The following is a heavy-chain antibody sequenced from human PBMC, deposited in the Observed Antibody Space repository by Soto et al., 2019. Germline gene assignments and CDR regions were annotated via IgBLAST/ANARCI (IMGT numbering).Heavy chain of an antibody. J-gene: IGHJ4*02. V-gene: IGHV4-39*01. CDR2: IYYSGST. D-gene: IGHD1-26*01. CDR3: ARLRGSYSPWDY. Sequence: SETLSLTFNISDDSTTITKYHWGWFRQPPGKGLEWIGMIYYSGSTYYNPSLKSRVTISVDTSKNQFSLKLSSVTAADTAVYYCARLRGSYSPWDYWGQGTLVTVS. CDR1: DDSTTITKYH.